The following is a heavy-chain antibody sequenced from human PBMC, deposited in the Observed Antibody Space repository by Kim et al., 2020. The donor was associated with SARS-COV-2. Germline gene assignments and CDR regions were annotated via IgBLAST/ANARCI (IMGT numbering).Heavy chain of an antibody. V-gene: IGHV3-21*01. Sequence: GGSLRLSCAASGFTFSSYSMNWVRQAPGKGLEWVSSISSSSSYIYYADSVKGRFTISRDNAKNSLYLQMNSLRAEDTAVYYCARDRYDSSGYYYNYYYGMDVWGQGTTVTVSS. D-gene: IGHD3-22*01. CDR3: ARDRYDSSGYYYNYYYGMDV. CDR2: ISSSSSYI. CDR1: GFTFSSYS. J-gene: IGHJ6*02.